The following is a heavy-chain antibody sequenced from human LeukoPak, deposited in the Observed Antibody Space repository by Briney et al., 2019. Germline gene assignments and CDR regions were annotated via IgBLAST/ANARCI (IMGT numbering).Heavy chain of an antibody. CDR2: ISYDGSNK. D-gene: IGHD6-19*01. V-gene: IGHV3-30*18. CDR1: GFTFSSYG. Sequence: GGSLRLSCAASGFTFSSYGMHWVRQAPGKGLEWVAVISYDGSNKYYADSVKGRFTISRDNSKNTLYLQMNSLRAEDTAVYYCAKIRDRSGWSYYYYYMDVWGKGTTVTVSS. CDR3: AKIRDRSGWSYYYYYMDV. J-gene: IGHJ6*03.